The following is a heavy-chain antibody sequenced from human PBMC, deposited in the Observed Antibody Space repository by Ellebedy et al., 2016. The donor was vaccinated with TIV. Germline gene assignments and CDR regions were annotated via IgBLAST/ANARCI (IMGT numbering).Heavy chain of an antibody. CDR2: IYYSGST. J-gene: IGHJ4*02. CDR3: ARPGDFWSGYSLDY. V-gene: IGHV4-39*01. Sequence: SETLSLXXTVSGGSISSSSYYWGWIRQPPGKGLEWIGSIYYSGSTYYNPSLKSRVTISVDTSKNQFSLKLSSVTAADTAVYYCARPGDFWSGYSLDYWGQGTLVTVSS. D-gene: IGHD3-3*01. CDR1: GGSISSSSYY.